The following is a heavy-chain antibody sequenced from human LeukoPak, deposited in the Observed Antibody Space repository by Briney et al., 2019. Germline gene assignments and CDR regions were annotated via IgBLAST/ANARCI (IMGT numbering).Heavy chain of an antibody. CDR2: INPSGGST. Sequence: ASVKVSCKASGYTFTSYYMHWVRQAPGQGLEWMGIINPSGGSTSYAQKFQGRVTMTRDTSTSTVYMELSSLRSEDTAVYYCARDPNDQAHGAYFDYWGQGTLVTVSS. V-gene: IGHV1-46*01. J-gene: IGHJ4*02. CDR1: GYTFTSYY. CDR3: ARDPNDQAHGAYFDY. D-gene: IGHD4-17*01.